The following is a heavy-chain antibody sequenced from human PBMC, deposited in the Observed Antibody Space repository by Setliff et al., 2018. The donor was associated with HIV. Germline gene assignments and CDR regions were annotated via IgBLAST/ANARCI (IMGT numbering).Heavy chain of an antibody. CDR3: ARERRYYDSSGDFDY. D-gene: IGHD3-22*01. Sequence: SETLSLTCTVSGGSISSGDYYWSWTRQPPGKGLEWIGYIYYSGSTYYNPSLKSRVTISVDTSKNQFSLKLSSVTAADTAVYYCARERRYYDSSGDFDYWGQGTLVTVSS. V-gene: IGHV4-30-4*08. CDR1: GGSISSGDYY. CDR2: IYYSGST. J-gene: IGHJ4*02.